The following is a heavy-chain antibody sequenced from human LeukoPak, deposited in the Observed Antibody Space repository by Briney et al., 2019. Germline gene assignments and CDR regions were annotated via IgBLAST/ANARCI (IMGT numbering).Heavy chain of an antibody. CDR2: IYTSGST. J-gene: IGHJ4*02. CDR3: ARAPLYCSGGSCYVDV. V-gene: IGHV4-59*10. CDR1: GGSFSGYY. Sequence: PSETLSLTFAVYGGSFSGYYWSWIRQPAGKGLEWIGRIYTSGSTNYNPSLKSRVTMSVDTSKNQFSLKLSSVTAADTAVYYCARAPLYCSGGSCYVDVWGQGTLVTVSS. D-gene: IGHD2-15*01.